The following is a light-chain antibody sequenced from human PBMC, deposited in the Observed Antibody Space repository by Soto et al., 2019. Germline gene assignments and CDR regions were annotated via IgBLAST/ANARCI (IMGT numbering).Light chain of an antibody. V-gene: IGLV1-40*01. CDR1: SSNIGAGFD. Sequence: QAVVTQPPSVSGAPGQRVTISCTGSSSNIGAGFDVHWYQQLPGTAPQLLIYANINRPSGVPDRFSGSKSGTSASLAITGLQAEDEADYYCQSYDSSLNWVFGGGTKLTVL. CDR3: QSYDSSLNWV. J-gene: IGLJ3*02. CDR2: ANI.